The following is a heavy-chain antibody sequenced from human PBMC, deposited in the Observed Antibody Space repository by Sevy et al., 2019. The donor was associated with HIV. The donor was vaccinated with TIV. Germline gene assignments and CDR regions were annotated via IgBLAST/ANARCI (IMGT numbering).Heavy chain of an antibody. CDR2: IYISGST. Sequence: SETLSLTCTVSGGSISSYYWSWIRQPAGKGLEWIGRIYISGSTNSNPSLKSRVTMSVDTSKNQFSLKLSSVTAADTAVYYCARDGRKRYCSSTSCYMGEHYYYGMDVWGQGTTVTVSS. CDR3: ARDGRKRYCSSTSCYMGEHYYYGMDV. V-gene: IGHV4-4*07. CDR1: GGSISSYY. J-gene: IGHJ6*02. D-gene: IGHD2-2*02.